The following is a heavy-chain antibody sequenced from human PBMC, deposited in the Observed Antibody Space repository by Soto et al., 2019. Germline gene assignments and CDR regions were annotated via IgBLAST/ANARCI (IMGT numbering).Heavy chain of an antibody. D-gene: IGHD2-15*01. Sequence: EVQLVESGGGLVKPGGALRPPCAAFDFPITNPLMNWVRQAPGKGLEWVGRIKTKAEGGATDYAAPLKGRFTISRDDSRNTLFLQMNSLKTEDTAVYYCTTGSVEGVWGQGATVTVSS. J-gene: IGHJ6*02. CDR3: TTGSVEGV. CDR1: DFPITNPL. V-gene: IGHV3-15*07. CDR2: IKTKAEGGAT.